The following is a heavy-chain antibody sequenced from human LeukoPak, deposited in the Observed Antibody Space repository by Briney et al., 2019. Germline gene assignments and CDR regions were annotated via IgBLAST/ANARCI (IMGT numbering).Heavy chain of an antibody. Sequence: AVKVSCKASGGTFSSYAISWVRQAPGQGLEWMGGIIPIFGTANYAQKFQGRVTITADKSTSTAYMELSSLRSEDTAVYYCARGEMGIAVAGIVTSPFDYWGQGTLVTVSS. CDR3: ARGEMGIAVAGIVTSPFDY. D-gene: IGHD6-19*01. CDR1: GGTFSSYA. V-gene: IGHV1-69*06. CDR2: IIPIFGTA. J-gene: IGHJ4*02.